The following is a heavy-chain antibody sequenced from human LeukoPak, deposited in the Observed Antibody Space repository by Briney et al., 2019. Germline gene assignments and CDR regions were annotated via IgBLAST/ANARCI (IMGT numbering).Heavy chain of an antibody. D-gene: IGHD2-2*01. V-gene: IGHV3-74*01. CDR1: GFTFSSYW. CDR2: INSDGSST. Sequence: GGSLRLSCAASGFTFSSYWMHWVRQAPGKGLVWVSRINSDGSSTSYADPVKGRFTISRDNAKSTLYLQMNSLRAEDTAVYYCARASRYCSSTSCYPKYWGQGTLVTVSS. J-gene: IGHJ4*02. CDR3: ARASRYCSSTSCYPKY.